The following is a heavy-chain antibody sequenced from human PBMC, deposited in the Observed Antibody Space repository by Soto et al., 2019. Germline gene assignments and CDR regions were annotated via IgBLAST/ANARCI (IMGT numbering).Heavy chain of an antibody. Sequence: QLQLQESGPGLVKPSETLSLTCTVSGGSISSSSYYWGWIRQPPGKGLEWIGSIYYSGSTYYNPSLKNRVTISVDTSKNQFSLKLSSVTASDTAVYYCARLLRHNYYGMDVWGQGTTVTVSS. CDR2: IYYSGST. CDR3: ARLLRHNYYGMDV. D-gene: IGHD5-12*01. CDR1: GGSISSSSYY. J-gene: IGHJ6*02. V-gene: IGHV4-39*01.